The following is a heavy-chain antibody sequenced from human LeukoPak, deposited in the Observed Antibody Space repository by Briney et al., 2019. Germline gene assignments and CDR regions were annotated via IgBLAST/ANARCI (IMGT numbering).Heavy chain of an antibody. J-gene: IGHJ4*02. CDR2: INPSGGST. CDR3: ARQYNWNYGVDY. CDR1: GYTFTSYY. D-gene: IGHD1-7*01. V-gene: IGHV1-46*01. Sequence: ASVKVSCKASGYTFTSYYMHWVRQAPGQGHEWMGIINPSGGSTSYAQKFQGRVTMTRDMSTSTVYMELSSLRSEDTAVYYCARQYNWNYGVDYWGQGTLVTVSS.